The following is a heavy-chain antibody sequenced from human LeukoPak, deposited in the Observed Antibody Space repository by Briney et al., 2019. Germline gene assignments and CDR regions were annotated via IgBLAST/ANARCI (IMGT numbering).Heavy chain of an antibody. J-gene: IGHJ6*02. Sequence: PGGSLRLSCAASGFTFSSYAMSWVRPAPGKGLEWVANIKQDGSEKYYVDSVKGGFTISRDNVKNSLYLQMNSLRAEDTAVYYCARDRVLLWFGDIYYYYGMDVWGQGTTVTVSS. D-gene: IGHD3-10*01. CDR1: GFTFSSYA. CDR2: IKQDGSEK. V-gene: IGHV3-7*01. CDR3: ARDRVLLWFGDIYYYYGMDV.